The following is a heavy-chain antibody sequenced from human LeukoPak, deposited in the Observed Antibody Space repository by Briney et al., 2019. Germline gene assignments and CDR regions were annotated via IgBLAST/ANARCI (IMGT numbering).Heavy chain of an antibody. CDR1: RYTFTGDI. CDR2: INPNSGGT. D-gene: IGHD2/OR15-2a*01. J-gene: IGHJ4*02. Sequence: EASLKGSCKASRYTFTGDIMDSGRQAPGQRVWRVGWINPNSGGTNYAQKFQGRVTMTRDTSISTAYMELSRLRSDDTAVYYCARGLFSLAPLDYWGQGTLVTVSS. CDR3: ARGLFSLAPLDY. V-gene: IGHV1-2*02.